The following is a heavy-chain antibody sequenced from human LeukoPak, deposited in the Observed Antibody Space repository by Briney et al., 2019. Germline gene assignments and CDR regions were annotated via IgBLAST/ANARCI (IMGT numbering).Heavy chain of an antibody. V-gene: IGHV4-59*08. CDR1: GGSISGSY. CDR2: IYNSGST. D-gene: IGHD6-13*01. J-gene: IGHJ4*02. Sequence: SETLSLTCTVSGGSISGSYWSWIRQPPGKGLERIGYIYNSGSTNYNPSLKSRVAISVDTSKNQFSLKLSSGTAADTAVYYCARHEAAALSSLDYWGQGTLVTGAS. CDR3: ARHEAAALSSLDY.